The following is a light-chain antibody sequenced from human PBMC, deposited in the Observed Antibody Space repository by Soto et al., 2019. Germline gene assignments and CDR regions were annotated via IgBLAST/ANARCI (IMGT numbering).Light chain of an antibody. CDR1: SGYSTYA. CDR2: INYDGTH. Sequence: QAVVTQSPSASASLGASVKLTCTLSSGYSTYAIAWHHQQSEKGPRFLMKINYDGTHSKGDGFFDRFSGSSSGAERHLTISCLQSDDEADYYCQSLGTGIQVFGGGTKLTVL. CDR3: QSLGTGIQV. V-gene: IGLV4-69*01. J-gene: IGLJ3*02.